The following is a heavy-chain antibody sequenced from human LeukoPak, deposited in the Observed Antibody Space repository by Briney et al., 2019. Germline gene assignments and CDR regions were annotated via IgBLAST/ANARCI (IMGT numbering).Heavy chain of an antibody. D-gene: IGHD3-9*01. CDR3: ARKSRYFDWLLWDY. Sequence: SGGSLRLSCASSGFIFSTYWMSWVRQAPGKGLEWVANINQDGSEKYYVDSVKGRFTISRDNAKNSLYLQMNSLRAEDTAVYYCARKSRYFDWLLWDYWGQGTLVTVSS. V-gene: IGHV3-7*01. J-gene: IGHJ4*02. CDR2: INQDGSEK. CDR1: GFIFSTYW.